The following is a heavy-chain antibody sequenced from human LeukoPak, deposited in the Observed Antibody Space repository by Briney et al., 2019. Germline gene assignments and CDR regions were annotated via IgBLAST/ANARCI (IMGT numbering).Heavy chain of an antibody. V-gene: IGHV4-39*07. CDR3: TRGSIAYYYMDV. CDR1: GGSISSRPYY. Sequence: PSETLSLTCTVSGGSISSRPYYWGWVRQPPGKGLEWIGTISYSGTTYYSPSLKSRVTISLDTSKNQFSLKLSSVTAADTAVYYCTRGSIAYYYMDVWGKGTTVTISS. D-gene: IGHD3-22*01. J-gene: IGHJ6*03. CDR2: ISYSGTT.